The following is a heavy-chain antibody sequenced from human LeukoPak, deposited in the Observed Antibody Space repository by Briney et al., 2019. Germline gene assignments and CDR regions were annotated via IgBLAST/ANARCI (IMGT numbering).Heavy chain of an antibody. CDR2: ISTNTGNP. CDR1: GYIFDIHA. J-gene: IGHJ1*01. Sequence: GASVKVSCKASGYIFDIHAIIWVRQAPGQGLEFLGWISTNTGNPTYAQGFTGRFVFSLDTSVSTAYLQIRSLKAEDSAVYYCARGYTLTVGTTSYFQHWGQGTRVTVSS. CDR3: ARGYTLTVGTTSYFQH. D-gene: IGHD1-7*01. V-gene: IGHV7-4-1*01.